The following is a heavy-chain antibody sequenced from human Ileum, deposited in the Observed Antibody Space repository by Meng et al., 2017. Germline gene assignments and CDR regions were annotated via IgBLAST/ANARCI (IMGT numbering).Heavy chain of an antibody. V-gene: IGHV1-3*01. J-gene: IGHJ4*02. CDR2: INAGNGNI. D-gene: IGHD1-1*01. Sequence: QVQLVQSGTEVKKVGASVKVSCTASGYTFRNYPLHWVRQAPGQRPEWMGWINAGNGNIKISQKFQGRITITSDTSATAYMERSSLRSEDTAVYFCARENDNWNYFDYWGQGSLVTVSS. CDR3: ARENDNWNYFDY. CDR1: GYTFRNYP.